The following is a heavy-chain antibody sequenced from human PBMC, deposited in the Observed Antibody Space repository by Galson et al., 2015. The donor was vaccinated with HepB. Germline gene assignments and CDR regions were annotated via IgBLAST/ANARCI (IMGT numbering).Heavy chain of an antibody. CDR3: ARDWPRGAIIGAFDI. J-gene: IGHJ3*02. V-gene: IGHV3-30*04. CDR2: ISYDGSNK. D-gene: IGHD3-10*01. Sequence: SLRLSCAASGFTFSSYAMHWVRQAPGKGLEWVAVISYDGSNKYYADSVKGRFTISRDNSKNTLYLQMNSLRAEDTAVYYCARDWPRGAIIGAFDIWGQGTMVTVSS. CDR1: GFTFSSYA.